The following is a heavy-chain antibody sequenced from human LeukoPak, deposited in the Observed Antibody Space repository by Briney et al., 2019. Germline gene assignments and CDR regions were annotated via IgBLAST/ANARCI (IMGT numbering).Heavy chain of an antibody. CDR1: GFTFSSYW. CDR2: INSDGSST. J-gene: IGHJ4*02. CDR3: ARGARGYYYDSSGYYPFDY. D-gene: IGHD3-22*01. V-gene: IGHV3-74*01. Sequence: GGSLRLSCAASGFTFSSYWMHWVRQAPGKGLMWVSRINSDGSSTNYADSVKGRFTISRDNAKNTLYLQMNSLRAEDTAVYYCARGARGYYYDSSGYYPFDYWGQGTLVTVSS.